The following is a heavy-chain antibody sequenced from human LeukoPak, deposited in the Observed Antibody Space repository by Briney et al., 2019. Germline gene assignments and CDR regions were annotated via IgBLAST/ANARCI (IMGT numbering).Heavy chain of an antibody. CDR1: GGSISSYY. J-gene: IGHJ5*02. V-gene: IGHV4-59*01. D-gene: IGHD5-18*01. Sequence: PSETLSLTCTVSGGSISSYYWSWIRQPPGKGLEWIGYIYYSGSTNYNPSLKSRVTISVDTSKNQFSLKLSSVTAADTAVYYCARATYVDTAIGIWFDPWGQGTLVTVSS. CDR2: IYYSGST. CDR3: ARATYVDTAIGIWFDP.